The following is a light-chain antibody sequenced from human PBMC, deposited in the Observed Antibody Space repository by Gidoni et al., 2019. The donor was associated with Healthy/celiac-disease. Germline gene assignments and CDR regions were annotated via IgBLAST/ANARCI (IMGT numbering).Light chain of an antibody. CDR3: QKYNIAPLT. CDR1: QGISNY. J-gene: IGKJ4*01. Sequence: DIQMTQSPSALSASVGDKVTITCRASQGISNYLAWYQQKPGKVPKLLIYAESTLQSGVPSRFSGSGSGKDFPLTTSSLQPEDVATYYCQKYNIAPLTFGGXTKVEIK. CDR2: AES. V-gene: IGKV1-27*01.